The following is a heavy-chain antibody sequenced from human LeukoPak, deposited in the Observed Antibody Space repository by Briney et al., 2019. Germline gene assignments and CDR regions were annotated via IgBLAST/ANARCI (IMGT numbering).Heavy chain of an antibody. CDR2: VKSKASGETT. V-gene: IGHV3-15*01. CDR3: TLIKGWGSRSYYVDY. J-gene: IGHJ4*02. Sequence: GGSLRLSCAGVGFTISNDWMSWVRQAPGKGLEWVGHVKSKASGETTDYAAHVRGSFTISRDDSSNTLYLQMNSLKTEDTAVYYCTLIKGWGSRSYYVDYWGQGTLVTVSS. CDR1: GFTISNDW. D-gene: IGHD3-10*01.